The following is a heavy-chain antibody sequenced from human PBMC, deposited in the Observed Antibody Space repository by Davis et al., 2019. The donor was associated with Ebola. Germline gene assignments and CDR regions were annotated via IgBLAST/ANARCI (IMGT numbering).Heavy chain of an antibody. V-gene: IGHV4-59*01. J-gene: IGHJ4*02. CDR3: ARGYSSSWYPIFDY. CDR2: IYYSGST. Sequence: SKTLSLTCTVSGGSISSYYWSWIRQPPGKGLEWIGYIYYSGSTNYNPSLKSRVTISVDTSKNQFSLKLSSVTAADTAVYYCARGYSSSWYPIFDYWGQGTLVTVSS. D-gene: IGHD6-13*01. CDR1: GGSISSYY.